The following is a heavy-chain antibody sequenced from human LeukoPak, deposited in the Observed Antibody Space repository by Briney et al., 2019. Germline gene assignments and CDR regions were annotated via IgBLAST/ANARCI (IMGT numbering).Heavy chain of an antibody. CDR3: ANWAGTAAGFSGPFDY. CDR1: GYTFTSYY. J-gene: IGHJ4*02. V-gene: IGHV1-46*01. D-gene: IGHD6-13*01. Sequence: ASVKVSCKASGYTFTSYYMHWVRQAPGQGLEWMGIINPSGGSTSYAQKFQGRVTMTRDMSTSTVYMELSSLRAEDTAVYYCANWAGTAAGFSGPFDYWGQGTLVTVSS. CDR2: INPSGGST.